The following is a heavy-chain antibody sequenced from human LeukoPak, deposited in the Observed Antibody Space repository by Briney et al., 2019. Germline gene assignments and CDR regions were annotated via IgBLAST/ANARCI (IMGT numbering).Heavy chain of an antibody. CDR1: GFIFSSYP. D-gene: IGHD1-1*01. CDR3: AKDTGRDWNDAYYFDY. V-gene: IGHV3-43*01. Sequence: GGSLRLSCAASGFIFSSYPMNWVRQAPGKGLEWVSLISWDGGSTYYADSVKGRFTISRDNSKNSLYLQMNSLRTEDTALYYCAKDTGRDWNDAYYFDYWGQGTLVTVSS. CDR2: ISWDGGST. J-gene: IGHJ4*02.